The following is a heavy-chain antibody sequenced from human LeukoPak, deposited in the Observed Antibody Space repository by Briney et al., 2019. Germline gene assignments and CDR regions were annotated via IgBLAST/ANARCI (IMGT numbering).Heavy chain of an antibody. CDR2: IYYSGST. J-gene: IGHJ4*02. CDR3: ARGVVVTDPIDY. Sequence: PSETLSLTCTVSGGSISSSSYYWGWIRQPPGKGLEWIGSIYYSGSTYYNPSLKSRVTISVDTSKNQFSLKLSSVTAADTAVYYRARGVVVTDPIDYWGQGTLVTVSS. CDR1: GGSISSSSYY. D-gene: IGHD2-21*02. V-gene: IGHV4-39*07.